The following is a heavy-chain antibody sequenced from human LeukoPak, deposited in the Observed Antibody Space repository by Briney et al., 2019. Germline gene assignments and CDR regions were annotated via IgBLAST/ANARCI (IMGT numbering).Heavy chain of an antibody. CDR2: IYYSGST. CDR1: GGSISSSSYY. CDR3: ARDFMVRGVIVRDAFDI. V-gene: IGHV4-39*07. Sequence: SETLSLTCTVSGGSISSSSYYWGWIRQPPGKGLEWIGSIYYSGSTYYNPSLKSRVTISVDTSKNQFSLKLSSVTAADTAVYYCARDFMVRGVIVRDAFDIWGQGTMVTVSS. D-gene: IGHD3-10*01. J-gene: IGHJ3*02.